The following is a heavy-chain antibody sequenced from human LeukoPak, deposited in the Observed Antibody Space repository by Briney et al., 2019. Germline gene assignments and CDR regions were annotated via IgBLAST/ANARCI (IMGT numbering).Heavy chain of an antibody. J-gene: IGHJ5*02. V-gene: IGHV4-59*10. Sequence: SETLSLTCAVYGGSFSGYYWSWIRQPAGKGLEWIGRIYTSGSTNYNPSLKSRVTISVDTSKNQFSLKLSSVTAADTAVYYCARLATRYHPGIVVVPAAYWLWFDPWGQGTLVTVSS. CDR2: IYTSGST. CDR3: ARLATRYHPGIVVVPAAYWLWFDP. CDR1: GGSFSGYY. D-gene: IGHD2-2*01.